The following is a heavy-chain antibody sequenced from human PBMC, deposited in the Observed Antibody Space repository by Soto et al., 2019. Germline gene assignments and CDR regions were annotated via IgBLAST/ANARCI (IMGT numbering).Heavy chain of an antibody. CDR2: IYYSGST. CDR1: GGSISSSSYY. CDR3: ARRGPHYYYGMDV. Sequence: SETLSLTCTVSGGSISSSSYYWGWIRQPPGKGLEWIGSIYYSGSTYYNPSLKSRVTISVDTSKNQFSLKLSSVTAADTAVYYCARRGPHYYYGMDVRGQGTTVTVSS. J-gene: IGHJ6*02. V-gene: IGHV4-39*01.